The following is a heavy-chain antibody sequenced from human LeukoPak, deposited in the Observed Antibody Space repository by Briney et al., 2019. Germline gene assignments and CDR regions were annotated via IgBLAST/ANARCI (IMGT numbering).Heavy chain of an antibody. D-gene: IGHD6-13*01. V-gene: IGHV1-2*02. Sequence: ASVKVSCKASGYTFTGYYMHWVRQAPGQGLEWMGWINPNSGGTNYAQKFQGRVTMTRDTSISTAYMELSRLRSDDTAVYYCARVRGYSSLNWFDPWGQGTLVTVSS. CDR1: GYTFTGYY. J-gene: IGHJ5*02. CDR3: ARVRGYSSLNWFDP. CDR2: INPNSGGT.